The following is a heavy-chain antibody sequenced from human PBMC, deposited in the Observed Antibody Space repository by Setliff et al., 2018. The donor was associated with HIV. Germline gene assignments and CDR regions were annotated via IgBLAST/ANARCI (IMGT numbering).Heavy chain of an antibody. J-gene: IGHJ6*02. Sequence: PSETLSLTCAVSGDSVSGPNYNWGWIRQPPGKGLEWIGTISFRGSTSYNPSLKSRVTISLDTSKSQFSLNLNSVTAADAAVYYCTGPAMAAAGPLEYYYYYGMDVWGQGTTVTV. V-gene: IGHV4-39*01. CDR1: GDSVSGPNYN. CDR3: TGPAMAAAGPLEYYYYYGMDV. CDR2: ISFRGST. D-gene: IGHD6-13*01.